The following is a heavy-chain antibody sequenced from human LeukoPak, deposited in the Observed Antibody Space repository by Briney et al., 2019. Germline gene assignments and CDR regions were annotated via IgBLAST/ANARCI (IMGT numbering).Heavy chain of an antibody. CDR1: GFTFSSYS. CDR2: ISSSSSYI. CDR3: ARGVTLLRFLEWLRFNWFDP. Sequence: GGSLRLSCAASGFTFSSYSMNWVRQAPGKGLEWVSSISSSSSYIYYADSVKGRFTISRDNAKNSLYLQMNSLRAEDTAVCYCARGVTLLRFLEWLRFNWFDPWGQGTLVTVSS. J-gene: IGHJ5*02. D-gene: IGHD3-3*01. V-gene: IGHV3-21*01.